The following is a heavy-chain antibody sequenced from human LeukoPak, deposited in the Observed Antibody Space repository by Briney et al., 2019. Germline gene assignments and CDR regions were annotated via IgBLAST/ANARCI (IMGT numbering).Heavy chain of an antibody. CDR3: VAEWLRLGVSEYFQH. D-gene: IGHD5-12*01. J-gene: IGHJ1*01. CDR1: GFTFSSYA. V-gene: IGHV3-23*01. Sequence: GGSLRLSCAASGFTFSSYAISWVRQAPGKGLEWVSAISCSGGSTYYADSVKGRFTISRDNSKNTLYLQMNSLRAEDTAVYYCVAEWLRLGVSEYFQHWGQGTLVTVSS. CDR2: ISCSGGST.